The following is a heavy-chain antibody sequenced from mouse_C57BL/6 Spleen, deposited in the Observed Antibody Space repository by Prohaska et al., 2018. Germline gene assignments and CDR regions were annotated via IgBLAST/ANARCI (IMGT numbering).Heavy chain of an antibody. V-gene: IGHV1-26*01. CDR3: AREMDYSNL. D-gene: IGHD2-5*01. J-gene: IGHJ2*01. Sequence: EVQLQQSGPELVKPGASVKISCKASGYTFTDYYMNWVKQSHGKSLEWIGDINPNNGGTSYNQKFKGKATLTVDKSSSTAYMELRSLTSEDSAVYYCAREMDYSNLWGQGTTLTVSS. CDR1: GYTFTDYY. CDR2: INPNNGGT.